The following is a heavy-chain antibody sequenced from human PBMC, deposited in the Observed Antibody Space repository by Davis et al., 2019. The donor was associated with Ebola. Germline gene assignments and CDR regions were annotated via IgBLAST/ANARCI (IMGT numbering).Heavy chain of an antibody. Sequence: SVKVSCKASGGTFSSYAISWVRQAPGQGLEWMGRIIPILGTANYAQKFQGRVTITADESTSTAYMELSSLRSEDTAVYYCARVYGGYLDYWGQGTLVTVSS. J-gene: IGHJ4*02. CDR2: IIPILGTA. CDR3: ARVYGGYLDY. D-gene: IGHD4/OR15-4a*01. V-gene: IGHV1-69*11. CDR1: GGTFSSYA.